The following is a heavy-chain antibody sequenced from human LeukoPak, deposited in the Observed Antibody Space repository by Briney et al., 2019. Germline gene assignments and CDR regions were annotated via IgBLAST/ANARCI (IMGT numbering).Heavy chain of an antibody. CDR1: GITFTNAW. CDR3: TTAPYYYDSSGSNY. CDR2: VRSKTDGGTT. V-gene: IGHV3-15*01. Sequence: PGGSLRLSCAASGITFTNAWMTWVRQVPGKGLEWVGRVRSKTDGGTTDYAAPVKGRFTISRDDSKNTLYLQMNSLKIEDTAIYYCTTAPYYYDSSGSNYWGQGTLVTVSS. D-gene: IGHD3-22*01. J-gene: IGHJ4*02.